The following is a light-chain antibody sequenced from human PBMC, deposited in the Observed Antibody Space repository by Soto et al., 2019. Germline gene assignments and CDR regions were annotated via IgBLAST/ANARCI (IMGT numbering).Light chain of an antibody. J-gene: IGLJ1*01. CDR1: SSDVGGYNY. V-gene: IGLV2-11*01. CDR3: CSYAGSYYV. CDR2: DVS. Sequence: QSALTQPRSVSGSPGQSVTISCTGTSSDVGGYNYVSWYQQHPGKAPKLMIYDVSKRPSGVPDRFSGSKSGHTASLTIAGLQAEDAADYYCCSYAGSYYVFGTGTKLTVL.